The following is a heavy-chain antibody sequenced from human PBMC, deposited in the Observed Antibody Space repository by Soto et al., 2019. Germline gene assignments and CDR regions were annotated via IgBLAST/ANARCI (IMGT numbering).Heavy chain of an antibody. CDR2: ISGSGGST. D-gene: IGHD6-6*01. V-gene: IGHV3-23*01. CDR3: AKDLGYSSSSEYFDY. CDR1: GFTFSSYA. J-gene: IGHJ4*02. Sequence: SLRLSCAASGFTFSSYAMSWVRQAPGKGLEWVSAISGSGGSTYYADSVKGRFTISRDNSKNTLYLQMNSLRAEDTAVYYCAKDLGYSSSSEYFDYWGQGTLVTVSS.